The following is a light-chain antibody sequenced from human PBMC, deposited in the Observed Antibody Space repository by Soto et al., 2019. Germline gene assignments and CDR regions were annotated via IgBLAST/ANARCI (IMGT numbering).Light chain of an antibody. V-gene: IGLV2-8*01. CDR3: NSYAGSNNFL. CDR1: SSDVGGYNY. J-gene: IGLJ1*01. CDR2: EVS. Sequence: QSALTQPPSASGSPGQSVTISCTGTSSDVGGYNYVSWYQQHPGKAPKLMIYEVSKRPSGVPDRFSGSKSGNTASLTVSGLQAEDEADYYCNSYAGSNNFLFGTGTK.